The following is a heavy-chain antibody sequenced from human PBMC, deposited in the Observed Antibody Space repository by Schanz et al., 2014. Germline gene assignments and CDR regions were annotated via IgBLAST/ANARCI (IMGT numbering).Heavy chain of an antibody. D-gene: IGHD3-10*01. CDR3: ARAQGVIRLYYGVDV. Sequence: EVQLLESGGALVQPGGSLRLSCSASGFTFSTYAMSWVCQAPGKGLEWVSAINGNGGITYYADPVKGRFTISRDNSKNTLYLQMNSLRVEDTAVYYCARAQGVIRLYYGVDVWGQGTTVTVSS. CDR2: INGNGGIT. CDR1: GFTFSTYA. J-gene: IGHJ6*02. V-gene: IGHV3-23*01.